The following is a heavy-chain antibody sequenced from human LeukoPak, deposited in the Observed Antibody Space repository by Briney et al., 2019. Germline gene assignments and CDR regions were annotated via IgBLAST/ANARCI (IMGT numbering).Heavy chain of an antibody. V-gene: IGHV4-38-2*02. Sequence: SETLSLTCIVSGYSVSSGYYWGWSRRSPGKGLEWLAAVSNSGTTYYSPSLKGRVTISLDTFKNEFSLRLTSVTAADTGVYYCERAPGSGWSDWGQGARVTVSS. CDR3: ERAPGSGWSD. CDR1: GYSVSSGYY. J-gene: IGHJ4*02. D-gene: IGHD6-19*01. CDR2: VSNSGTT.